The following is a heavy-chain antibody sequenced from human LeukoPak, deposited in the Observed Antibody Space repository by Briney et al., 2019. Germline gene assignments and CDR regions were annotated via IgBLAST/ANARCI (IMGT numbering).Heavy chain of an antibody. D-gene: IGHD2-15*01. Sequence: PGGSLRLSCAASGFTFSSYGMHWVRQAPGKGLEWVAFIRYDGSNKYYADSVKGRFTISRDNSKNTLYLQMNSLRAEDTAVYYCARRIYYYYYMDVWGKGTTVTVSS. V-gene: IGHV3-30*02. CDR3: ARRIYYYYYMDV. CDR1: GFTFSSYG. J-gene: IGHJ6*03. CDR2: IRYDGSNK.